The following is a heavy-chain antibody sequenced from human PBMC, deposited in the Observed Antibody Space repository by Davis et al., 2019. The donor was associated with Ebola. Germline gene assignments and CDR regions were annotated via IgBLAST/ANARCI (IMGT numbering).Heavy chain of an antibody. D-gene: IGHD3-3*01. V-gene: IGHV1-2*02. CDR1: GYTFTDYY. CDR2: IKANIGDT. J-gene: IGHJ4*02. Sequence: AASVKVSCKASGYTFTDYYIHWIRQAPGQGLEWMGWIKANIGDTNYARKFQDRVTMTRDSSTSTAYMGLNGLRSDDTAVYYCARDQHYDFWSGCSYWGQGTPVTVST. CDR3: ARDQHYDFWSGCSY.